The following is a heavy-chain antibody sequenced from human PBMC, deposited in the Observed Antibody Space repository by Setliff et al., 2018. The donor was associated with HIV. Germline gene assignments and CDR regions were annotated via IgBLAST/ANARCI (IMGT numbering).Heavy chain of an antibody. CDR2: VYPDDSHP. J-gene: IGHJ4*02. D-gene: IGHD5-12*01. CDR3: AGHRVGYSGYAILILDY. CDR1: GYSFCDYW. V-gene: IGHV5-51*01. Sequence: GESLKLSCQGSGYSFCDYWIAWVRQLPGKGLEWMGIVYPDDSHPQFSPSFQGQVTMSADKSVRSAYLQWSSLKASDSAMYYGAGHRVGYSGYAILILDYWSQGTLVTVSS.